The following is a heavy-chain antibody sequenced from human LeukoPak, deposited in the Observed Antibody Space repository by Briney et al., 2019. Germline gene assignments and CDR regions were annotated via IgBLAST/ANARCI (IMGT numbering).Heavy chain of an antibody. D-gene: IGHD1-26*01. Sequence: ASVKVSCKASGYTFTSYGISWVRQAPGQGPEWMGWISAYNGNTNYAQKLQGRVTMTTDTSTSTAYMELRSLRSDDTAVYYCARWDSAGSPYDYWGQGTLVTVSS. CDR3: ARWDSAGSPYDY. J-gene: IGHJ4*02. CDR2: ISAYNGNT. V-gene: IGHV1-18*01. CDR1: GYTFTSYG.